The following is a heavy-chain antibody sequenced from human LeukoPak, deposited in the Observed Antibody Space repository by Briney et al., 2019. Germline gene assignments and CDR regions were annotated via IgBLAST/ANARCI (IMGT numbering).Heavy chain of an antibody. J-gene: IGHJ4*02. V-gene: IGHV4-30-4*01. CDR3: ARLITMIRGVIITRHFDY. CDR1: GGSISSGDYY. CDR2: IYYSGST. D-gene: IGHD3-10*01. Sequence: SETLSLTCTVSGGSISSGDYYWSWIRQPPGKGLEWIGYIYYSGSTYYNPSLKSRVTISVDTSKNQFSLKLSSVTAADTAVYYCARLITMIRGVIITRHFDYWGQGTLVTVSS.